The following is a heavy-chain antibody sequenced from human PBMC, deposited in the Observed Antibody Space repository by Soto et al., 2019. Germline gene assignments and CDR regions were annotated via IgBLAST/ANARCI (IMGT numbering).Heavy chain of an antibody. V-gene: IGHV4-59*08. Sequence: PSETLSLTCTVSGGSISSYYWSWIRQPPGKGLEWIGYIYYSGSTNYNPSLKSRVTISVDTSKNQFSLKLSSVTAADTAVYYCASWSLPYNCNYSNAFDNWGQGTMVTVSS. D-gene: IGHD1-7*01. CDR1: GGSISSYY. J-gene: IGHJ3*02. CDR2: IYYSGST. CDR3: ASWSLPYNCNYSNAFDN.